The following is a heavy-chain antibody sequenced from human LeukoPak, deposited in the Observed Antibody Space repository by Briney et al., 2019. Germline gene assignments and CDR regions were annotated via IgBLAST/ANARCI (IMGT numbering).Heavy chain of an antibody. CDR2: IDPSDSYT. Sequence: GESLKISCKGSGYSFTSYWISWVRQMPGKGLEWMGRIDPSDSYTNYSPSFQGHVTISADKSISTAYLQWSSLKASDTAMYYCARSEKSPYYYDSSGYLPDYWGQGTLVTVSS. J-gene: IGHJ4*02. V-gene: IGHV5-10-1*01. CDR1: GYSFTSYW. CDR3: ARSEKSPYYYDSSGYLPDY. D-gene: IGHD3-22*01.